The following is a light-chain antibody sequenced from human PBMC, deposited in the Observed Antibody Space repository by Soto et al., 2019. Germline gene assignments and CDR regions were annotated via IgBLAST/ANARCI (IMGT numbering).Light chain of an antibody. CDR3: SSYTTSSTRV. CDR2: EVT. J-gene: IGLJ1*01. V-gene: IGLV2-14*01. Sequence: QSVLTQPGSVSGSPGQSIAISCTGSSSDIGIYKYVSWYQQHPGKVPKLIIYEVTNRPSGVSNRFSGSKSGNTASLTISGLQAEDEADYYCSSYTTSSTRVFGPGTKLTVL. CDR1: SSDIGIYKY.